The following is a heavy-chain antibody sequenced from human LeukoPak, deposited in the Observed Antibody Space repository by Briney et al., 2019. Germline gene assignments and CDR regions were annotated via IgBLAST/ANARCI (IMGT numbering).Heavy chain of an antibody. CDR1: GFTFSSYS. Sequence: GGSLRLSCAASGFTFSSYSMNWVRQAPGKGLEWVSSISSSSSYIYYADSVKGRFTISRDNSKNTLYLQMNSLRAEDTAVYYCAKERRGDGYNYGYFDYWGQGTLVTVPS. J-gene: IGHJ4*02. V-gene: IGHV3-21*01. D-gene: IGHD5-24*01. CDR3: AKERRGDGYNYGYFDY. CDR2: ISSSSSYI.